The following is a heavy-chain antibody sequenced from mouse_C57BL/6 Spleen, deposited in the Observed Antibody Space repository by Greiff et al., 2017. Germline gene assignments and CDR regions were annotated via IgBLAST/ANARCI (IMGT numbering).Heavy chain of an antibody. CDR1: GFTFTDYY. J-gene: IGHJ4*01. V-gene: IGHV7-3*01. Sequence: EVKVVESGGGLVQPGGSLSLSCAASGFTFTDYYMSWVRQPPGKALEWLGFIRNKANGYTTEYSASVKGRFTISRDNSQSILYLQMNALRAEDSATDYCARYSPENYAMDYWGQGTSVTVSS. CDR2: IRNKANGYTT. CDR3: ARYSPENYAMDY.